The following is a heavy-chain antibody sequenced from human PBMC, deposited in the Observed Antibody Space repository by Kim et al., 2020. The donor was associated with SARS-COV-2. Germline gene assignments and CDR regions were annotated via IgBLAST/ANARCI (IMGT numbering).Heavy chain of an antibody. CDR3: ARGGGSSWYGFDY. Sequence: YNPSLKSRVTISVDTSKNQFSLKLSSVTAADTAVYYCARGGGSSWYGFDYWGQGTLVTVSS. V-gene: IGHV4-34*01. J-gene: IGHJ4*02. D-gene: IGHD6-13*01.